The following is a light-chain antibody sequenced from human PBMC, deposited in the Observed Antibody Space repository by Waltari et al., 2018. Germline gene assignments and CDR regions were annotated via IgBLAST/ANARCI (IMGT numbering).Light chain of an antibody. CDR3: QTWDTGVHV. CDR1: SEHSNYA. Sequence: QLVVTQSPSASASLGASVTLTCTLSSEHSNYAVAWHQQQPEKGPRYLLKINTDGSQNKGDGIRGRFSCASSGAELYLTIAGLQSEDEGDYYCQTWDTGVHVFGTGTKVSVL. CDR2: INTDGSQ. V-gene: IGLV4-69*02. J-gene: IGLJ1*01.